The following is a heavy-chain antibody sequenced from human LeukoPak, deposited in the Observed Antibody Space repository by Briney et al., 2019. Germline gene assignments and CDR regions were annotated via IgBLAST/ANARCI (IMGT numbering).Heavy chain of an antibody. CDR3: ARSPVGYSSSWYWFDP. J-gene: IGHJ5*02. D-gene: IGHD6-13*01. CDR2: IYYSGST. Sequence: LRLSCAASGFTFRSYGMHWVRQHPGKGLEWIGYIYYSGSTYYNPSLKSRVTISVDTSKNQFSLKLSSVTAADTAVYYCARSPVGYSSSWYWFDPWGQGTLVTVSS. V-gene: IGHV4-31*02. CDR1: GFTFRSYG.